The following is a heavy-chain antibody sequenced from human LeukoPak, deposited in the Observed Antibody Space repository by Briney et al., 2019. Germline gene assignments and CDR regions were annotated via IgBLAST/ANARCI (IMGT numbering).Heavy chain of an antibody. J-gene: IGHJ4*02. V-gene: IGHV3-33*06. CDR1: GFTFSSYG. CDR2: IWYDGSNK. D-gene: IGHD3-22*01. Sequence: GRSLRLSCAASGFTFSSYGMHWVRQAPGKGLEWVAVIWYDGSNKYYADSVKGRFTISRDNSKNTLYLQMNSLRAEDTAVYYCAKNYYDSSGTPVFDYWGQGTLVTVSS. CDR3: AKNYYDSSGTPVFDY.